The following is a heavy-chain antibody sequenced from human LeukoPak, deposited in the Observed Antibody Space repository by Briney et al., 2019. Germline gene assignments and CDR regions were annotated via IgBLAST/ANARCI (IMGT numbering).Heavy chain of an antibody. D-gene: IGHD3-22*01. CDR2: INPNSGGT. J-gene: IGHJ4*02. V-gene: IGHV1-2*02. Sequence: ASVKVSCKASGYTFTGYYMHWVRQAPGQGLEWMGWINPNSGGTNYAQKFQGRVTMTRDTSISTAYMELSRLRSDDTAVYYCARSTMIVAVPTYWGQGTLVTVSS. CDR3: ARSTMIVAVPTY. CDR1: GYTFTGYY.